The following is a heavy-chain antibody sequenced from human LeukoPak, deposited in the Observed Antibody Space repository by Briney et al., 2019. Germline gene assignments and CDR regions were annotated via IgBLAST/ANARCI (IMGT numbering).Heavy chain of an antibody. CDR1: GGTFSSYA. V-gene: IGHV1-69*01. Sequence: GASVKVSCKASGGTFSSYAISWVRQAPGQGLEWMGGIIPIFGTANYAQKFQGRVTITADESTSTAYVELSSLRSEDTAVYYCARAPEYYYGSGSYYNDYWGQGTLVTVSS. CDR3: ARAPEYYYGSGSYYNDY. CDR2: IIPIFGTA. D-gene: IGHD3-10*01. J-gene: IGHJ4*02.